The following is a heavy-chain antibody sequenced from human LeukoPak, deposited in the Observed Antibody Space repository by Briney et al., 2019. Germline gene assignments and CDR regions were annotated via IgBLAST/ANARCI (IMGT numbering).Heavy chain of an antibody. D-gene: IGHD6-25*01. V-gene: IGHV4-30-4*01. CDR1: GGSISSGDYY. Sequence: SQTLSLTCTVSGGSISSGDYYWSWIRQPPGKGLEWIGYIYYSGSTYYNPSLKSRVTISVDTSKNQLSLKLSSVTAADTAVYYCAREAVDNWFDPWGQGTLVTVSS. CDR2: IYYSGST. J-gene: IGHJ5*02. CDR3: AREAVDNWFDP.